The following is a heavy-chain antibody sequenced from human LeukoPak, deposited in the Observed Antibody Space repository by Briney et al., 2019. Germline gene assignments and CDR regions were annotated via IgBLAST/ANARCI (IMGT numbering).Heavy chain of an antibody. CDR2: ISAYNGNT. V-gene: IGHV1-18*01. Sequence: GASVKVSCKASGYTFTSYGISWVRQAPGQGLEWMGWISAYNGNTSYAQKFQGRVTMTRNTSISTAYMELSSLRSEDTAVYYCARGIYCSGGSCYPTTDYWGQGTLVTVSS. D-gene: IGHD2-15*01. J-gene: IGHJ4*02. CDR1: GYTFTSYG. CDR3: ARGIYCSGGSCYPTTDY.